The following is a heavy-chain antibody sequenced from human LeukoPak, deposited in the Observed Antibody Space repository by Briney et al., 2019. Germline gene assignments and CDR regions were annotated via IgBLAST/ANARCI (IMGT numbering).Heavy chain of an antibody. V-gene: IGHV4-4*07. Sequence: PSETLSLTCTVSGGSISTYYWTWIRQPPGKGLEWIGRIYTSGSTNYNPSLKSRVAMSVDTSKNQFSLKLSSVTAADTAVYYCARVRLTTKYYYFDYWGQGTLVTVSS. CDR3: ARVRLTTKYYYFDY. D-gene: IGHD3-3*01. J-gene: IGHJ4*02. CDR1: GGSISTYY. CDR2: IYTSGST.